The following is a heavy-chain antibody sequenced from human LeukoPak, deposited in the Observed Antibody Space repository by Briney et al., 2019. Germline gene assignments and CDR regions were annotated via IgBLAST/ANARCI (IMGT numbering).Heavy chain of an antibody. Sequence: GGSLRLSCAASGFTFSSYAMSWVRQAPGKGLEWVSAISGSGGSTYYADSVKGRFTISRDNSKNTLYLQMSNLRAEDTAVSYCAKNDRYCSSTSCLNDAFDIWGQGTMVTVSS. D-gene: IGHD2-2*01. CDR1: GFTFSSYA. V-gene: IGHV3-23*01. CDR2: ISGSGGST. J-gene: IGHJ3*02. CDR3: AKNDRYCSSTSCLNDAFDI.